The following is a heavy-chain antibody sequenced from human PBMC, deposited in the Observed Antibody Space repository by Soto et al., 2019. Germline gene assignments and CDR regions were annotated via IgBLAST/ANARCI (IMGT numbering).Heavy chain of an antibody. Sequence: GGSLRLSCAASGFTFSNAWMSWVRQAPGKGLEWVGRIKSKTDGGTTDYAAPVKGRFTISRDDSKNTLYLQINSLKTEDTAVYYCTKGHYGDYYYYYAIDVWGQGTTVTVSS. J-gene: IGHJ6*02. CDR3: TKGHYGDYYYYYAIDV. V-gene: IGHV3-15*01. CDR1: GFTFSNAW. D-gene: IGHD4-17*01. CDR2: IKSKTDGGTT.